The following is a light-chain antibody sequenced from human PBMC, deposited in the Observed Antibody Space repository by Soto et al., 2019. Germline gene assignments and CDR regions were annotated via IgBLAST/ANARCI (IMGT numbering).Light chain of an antibody. J-gene: IGKJ4*01. Sequence: DIQMTQSPSSLAASLGDRVTITCRARQSMSSYLNWYQQKPGKAPTLLIYAASSLKSGVPSRFSGRGSGTDFTHNISSLQPEDLATYYCQQSYINLSFGGGTKGEI. CDR3: QQSYINLS. CDR1: QSMSSY. V-gene: IGKV1-39*01. CDR2: AAS.